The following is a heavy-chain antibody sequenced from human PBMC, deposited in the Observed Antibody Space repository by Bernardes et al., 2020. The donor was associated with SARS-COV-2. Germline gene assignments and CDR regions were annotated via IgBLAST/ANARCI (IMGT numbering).Heavy chain of an antibody. J-gene: IGHJ5*02. D-gene: IGHD6-19*01. CDR3: ARDGSAWSRDL. Sequence: GGSLRLSCASSGFTFSSSGMTWVRQAPGKGLEWVSTIDYTGYSTYGDSVKGRFSISRDNAKGSVFLQMNSPRAEDTAIYYCARDGSAWSRDLWGQGTLVTVSS. CDR2: IDYTGYS. CDR1: GFTFSSSG. V-gene: IGHV3-21*01.